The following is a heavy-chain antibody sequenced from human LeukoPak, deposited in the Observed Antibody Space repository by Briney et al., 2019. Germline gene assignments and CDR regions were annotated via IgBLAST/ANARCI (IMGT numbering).Heavy chain of an antibody. V-gene: IGHV4-31*03. CDR2: IYYSGST. D-gene: IGHD6-6*01. CDR3: ARDASSSSGWFDP. J-gene: IGHJ5*02. Sequence: RTSETLSLTCTVSGGSISSGGYYWSWIRQHPGKGVEWIGYIYYSGSTYYNPSLKSRVTISVDTSKNQFSLKLSSVTAADTAVYYCARDASSSSGWFDPWGQGTLVTVSS. CDR1: GGSISSGGYY.